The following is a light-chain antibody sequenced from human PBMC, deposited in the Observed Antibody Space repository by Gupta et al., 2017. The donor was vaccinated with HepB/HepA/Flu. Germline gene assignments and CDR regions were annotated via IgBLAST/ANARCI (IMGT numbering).Light chain of an antibody. V-gene: IGLV1-44*01. CDR2: YND. CDR1: SSNVGSKN. J-gene: IGLJ2*01. Sequence: QSVLTQSPSLSGTPGQRGTISCSGSSSNVGSKNVNWYQQLPGRAHKLLIYYNDERPSGVPDRFSGSKSDTSASLAISGLQSEDEADYYCAAWDESLNGVVFGGGTKLTVL. CDR3: AAWDESLNGVV.